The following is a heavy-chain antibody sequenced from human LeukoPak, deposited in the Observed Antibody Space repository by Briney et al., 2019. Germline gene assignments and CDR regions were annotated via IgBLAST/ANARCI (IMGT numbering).Heavy chain of an antibody. CDR2: INPSGGST. V-gene: IGHV1-46*01. Sequence: ASVKVSCKASGYTLTSYYMHWVRQAPGQGLEWMGIINPSGGSTSYAQKFQGRVTMTRDMSTSTVYMELRSLRSDDTAVYYCARNRGSYRRGLNAFDIWGQGTMVTVSS. CDR1: GYTLTSYY. CDR3: ARNRGSYRRGLNAFDI. J-gene: IGHJ3*02. D-gene: IGHD1-26*01.